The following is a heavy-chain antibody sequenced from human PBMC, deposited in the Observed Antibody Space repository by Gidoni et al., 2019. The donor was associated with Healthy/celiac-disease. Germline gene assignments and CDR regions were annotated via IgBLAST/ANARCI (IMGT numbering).Heavy chain of an antibody. CDR1: GSTLSSYW. CDR3: ASFTMIAEDNWFDP. D-gene: IGHD3-22*01. CDR2: IKQDGSEK. Sequence: LLQPGGPLRLSCAASGSTLSSYWMSWVLQAPGKGLEWAANIKQDGSEKYYVDSVKGRFTISRDNAKNSLYLQMNSLRAEDTAVYYCASFTMIAEDNWFDPWGQGTLVTVSS. J-gene: IGHJ5*02. V-gene: IGHV3-7*03.